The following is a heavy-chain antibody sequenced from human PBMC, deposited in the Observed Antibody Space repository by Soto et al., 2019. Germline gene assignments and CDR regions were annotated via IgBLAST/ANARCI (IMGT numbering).Heavy chain of an antibody. J-gene: IGHJ5*02. CDR2: INPSGGST. CDR3: ARIDYGSRSYYSGWFDP. CDR1: GYTFTSYY. D-gene: IGHD3-10*01. V-gene: IGHV1-46*03. Sequence: ASVKVSCKASGYTFTSYYMHWVRQAPGQGLEWMGIINPSGGSTSYAQKFQGRVTMTRDTSTSTVYMELSSLRSEDTAVYYCARIDYGSRSYYSGWFDPWGQGTLVTVSS.